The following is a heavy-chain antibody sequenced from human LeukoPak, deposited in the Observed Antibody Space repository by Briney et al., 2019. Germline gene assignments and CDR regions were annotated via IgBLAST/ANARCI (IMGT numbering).Heavy chain of an antibody. Sequence: QPGGSLRLSCAASGFTFSNHWMHWVRQAPGKGLEWVSVIYSGGSTYYADSVKGRFTISRDNSKNTLYLQMNSLRAEDTAVYYCARDSHKWELFDYWGQGTLVTVSS. J-gene: IGHJ4*02. CDR1: GFTFSNHW. V-gene: IGHV3-66*01. CDR3: ARDSHKWELFDY. CDR2: IYSGGST. D-gene: IGHD1-26*01.